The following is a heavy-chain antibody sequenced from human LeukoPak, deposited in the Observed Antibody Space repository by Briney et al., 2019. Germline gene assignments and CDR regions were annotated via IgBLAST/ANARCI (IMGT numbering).Heavy chain of an antibody. J-gene: IGHJ1*01. CDR2: ISGSGGST. Sequence: GGSLRLSCAASGFTFSSYAMSWVRQAPGKGLEWGSAISGSGGSTYYADSVKGRFTISRDNSKNTLYLQMNSLRAEDTAVYYCAKDWVPYGTEYFQHWGQGTLVTVSS. CDR3: AKDWVPYGTEYFQH. CDR1: GFTFSSYA. V-gene: IGHV3-23*01. D-gene: IGHD1-14*01.